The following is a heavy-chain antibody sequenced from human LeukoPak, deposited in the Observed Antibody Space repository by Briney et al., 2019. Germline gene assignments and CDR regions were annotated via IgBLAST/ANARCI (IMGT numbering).Heavy chain of an antibody. D-gene: IGHD2-2*01. J-gene: IGHJ3*01. V-gene: IGHV4-30-4*08. CDR2: IHYDGRA. CDR1: GGSISSANHF. CDR3: AREVITPGDSDGFDL. Sequence: SETLSLTCTVSGGSISSANHFWSWVRQSPGEGLEWIGYIHYDGRAHYNPSFKSRVSMSLDMSKNQFSLSLSSVTAADTAIYYCAREVITPGDSDGFDLWGQGTMVSVSS.